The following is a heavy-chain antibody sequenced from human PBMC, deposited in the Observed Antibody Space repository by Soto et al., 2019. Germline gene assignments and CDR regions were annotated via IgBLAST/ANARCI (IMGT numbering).Heavy chain of an antibody. D-gene: IGHD3-3*01. CDR1: GGSFSGYY. CDR3: ARDDFRPIDFGVVGIGY. V-gene: IGHV4-34*01. CDR2: INHSGST. J-gene: IGHJ4*02. Sequence: QVQLQQWGAGLLKPSETLSLTCAVYGGSFSGYYWSWIRQPPGKGLEWIGEINHSGSTNYNPSLKRQVTISVDTSKSQFSLKLSSVTAGDTAVYYCARDDFRPIDFGVVGIGYWGQGTLVTVSS.